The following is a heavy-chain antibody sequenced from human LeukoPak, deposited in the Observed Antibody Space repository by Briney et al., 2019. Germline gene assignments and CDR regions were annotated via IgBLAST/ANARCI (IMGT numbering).Heavy chain of an antibody. Sequence: ASVKVSCKASGYTFTSYGISWVRQAPGQGLEWMGWINPNSGGTNYAQKFQGRVTMTRDTSISTAYMELSRLRSDDTAVYYCARASGYSSGCPDYWGQGTLVTVSS. D-gene: IGHD6-19*01. CDR3: ARASGYSSGCPDY. CDR1: GYTFTSYG. V-gene: IGHV1-2*02. CDR2: INPNSGGT. J-gene: IGHJ4*02.